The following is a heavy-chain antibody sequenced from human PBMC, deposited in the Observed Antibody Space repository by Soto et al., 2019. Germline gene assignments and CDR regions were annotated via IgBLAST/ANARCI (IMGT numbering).Heavy chain of an antibody. V-gene: IGHV3-23*01. CDR1: GFTFSSYG. CDR3: AKDASDSSGH. J-gene: IGHJ4*02. D-gene: IGHD6-19*01. Sequence: GGSRRRSWAASGFTFSSYGMSWVRQAPGKGLEWVSAISGSGGSTYYADSVKGRFTISRDNSKNTLYLQMNSLRAEDTAVYYCAKDASDSSGHWGQGTLVTVSS. CDR2: ISGSGGST.